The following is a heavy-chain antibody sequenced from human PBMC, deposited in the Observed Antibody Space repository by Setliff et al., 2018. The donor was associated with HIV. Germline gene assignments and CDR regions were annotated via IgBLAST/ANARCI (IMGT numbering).Heavy chain of an antibody. CDR3: AKPTSGLYPRSFDL. CDR2: ISPGSDTT. CDR1: GFVFYSFD. D-gene: IGHD1-26*01. V-gene: IGHV3-23*01. J-gene: IGHJ3*01. Sequence: PGGSLRLSCVASGFVFYSFDMNWVRQTPEKGLEWVSAISPGSDTTYYADPVKGRFTISRDDSRDMLFLQMNSLIPEDTAIYYCAKPTSGLYPRSFDLWGQGTKVTVSS.